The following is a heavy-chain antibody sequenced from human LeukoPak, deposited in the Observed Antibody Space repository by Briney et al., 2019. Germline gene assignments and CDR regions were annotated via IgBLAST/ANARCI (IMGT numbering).Heavy chain of an antibody. D-gene: IGHD2-15*01. CDR2: IGYDGSNK. V-gene: IGHV3-30*02. CDR1: RFTFSNFG. J-gene: IGHJ4*02. CDR3: AKDSISGGSSPYYFGY. Sequence: PGGSLRLSCAASRFTFSNFGVHWVRQAPGKGLEWVAFIGYDGSNKYHADSVKGRFTISRDNSKNTLYLQMNSLRAEDTAVYYCAKDSISGGSSPYYFGYWGQGTLVTVSS.